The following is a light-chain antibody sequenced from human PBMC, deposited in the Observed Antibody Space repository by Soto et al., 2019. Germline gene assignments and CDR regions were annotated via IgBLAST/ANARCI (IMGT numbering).Light chain of an antibody. CDR3: QQYDNWPPMYT. J-gene: IGKJ2*01. CDR2: SAS. Sequence: EILMTQSPATLSVSPGERATLSCRASQSVTYNLAWYQQRPGQAPRLLIYSASTRATGIPARFSGSGSGTEFTLTISSLQSEDFAVYYCQQYDNWPPMYTFGQGTKVDIK. CDR1: QSVTYN. V-gene: IGKV3-15*01.